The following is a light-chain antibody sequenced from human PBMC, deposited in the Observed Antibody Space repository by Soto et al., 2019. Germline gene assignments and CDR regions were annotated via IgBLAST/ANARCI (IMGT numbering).Light chain of an antibody. CDR3: QQYSVYWT. J-gene: IGKJ1*01. V-gene: IGKV1-5*02. CDR2: DAS. Sequence: DIQMTQSPSSLSASVGDRVTIICRASQSVSTRLAWYQQKPGKAPKVLIYDASSWAGGVPSRFTVSGSGTEFALTINSLQPEDFATYFCQQYSVYWTFVKGTKVEIK. CDR1: QSVSTR.